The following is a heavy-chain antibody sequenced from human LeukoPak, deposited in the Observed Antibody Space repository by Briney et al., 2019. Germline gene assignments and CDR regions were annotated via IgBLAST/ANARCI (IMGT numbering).Heavy chain of an antibody. Sequence: SGTLSLTCAVSGGSISSSNWWSWVRQPPGKGLEWIGEIYHSGGANYNPSLKSRVTISVDKSKKQFSLKLSSVTAADTAVYYCATPDSSGYYYLYWGQGTLVTVSS. CDR3: ATPDSSGYYYLY. V-gene: IGHV4-4*02. D-gene: IGHD3-22*01. J-gene: IGHJ4*02. CDR1: GGSISSSNW. CDR2: IYHSGGA.